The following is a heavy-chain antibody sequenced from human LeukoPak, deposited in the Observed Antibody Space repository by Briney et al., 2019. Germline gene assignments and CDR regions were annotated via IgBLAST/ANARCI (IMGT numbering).Heavy chain of an antibody. Sequence: ASVKVSCKVSGYTLTELSMHWVRQAPGKGLEWMGGFDPEDGETIYAQKFQGRVTMTEDTSTDTAYMELSSLTSEDTAVYYCARDAPIQCNGGTCYPTFDYWGQGTLVTVSS. J-gene: IGHJ4*02. CDR2: FDPEDGET. D-gene: IGHD2-15*01. V-gene: IGHV1-24*01. CDR1: GYTLTELS. CDR3: ARDAPIQCNGGTCYPTFDY.